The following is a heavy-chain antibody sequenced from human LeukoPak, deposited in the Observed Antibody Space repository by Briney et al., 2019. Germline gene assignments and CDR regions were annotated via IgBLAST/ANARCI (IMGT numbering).Heavy chain of an antibody. CDR2: ISYDGSNK. V-gene: IGHV3-30*04. J-gene: IGHJ4*02. CDR1: GFTFSSYA. D-gene: IGHD4-17*01. Sequence: GGSLRLSCAASGFTFSSYAMHWVRQAPGKGLEWVAVISYDGSNKYYADSVKGRFTISRDNSKNTLYLQMNSLRAEDTAVYYCANGGDYGPFNYWGQGTLVTVSS. CDR3: ANGGDYGPFNY.